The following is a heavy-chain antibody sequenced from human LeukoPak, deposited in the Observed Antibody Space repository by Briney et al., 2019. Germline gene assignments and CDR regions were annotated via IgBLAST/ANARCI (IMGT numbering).Heavy chain of an antibody. J-gene: IGHJ4*02. D-gene: IGHD3-3*01. CDR1: GFTFDDYT. V-gene: IGHV3-43*01. Sequence: PGGSLRLSCAASGFTFDDYTMHRVRQAPGKGLEWVSLISWDGGSTYYADSVKGRFTISRDNSKNSLYLQMNSLRTEDTALYYCAKDRSGYLDYWGQGTLVTVSS. CDR3: AKDRSGYLDY. CDR2: ISWDGGST.